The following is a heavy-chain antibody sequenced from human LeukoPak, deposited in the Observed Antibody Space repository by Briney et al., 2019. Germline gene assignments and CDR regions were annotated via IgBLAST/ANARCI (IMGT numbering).Heavy chain of an antibody. V-gene: IGHV4-4*07. Sequence: PSETLSLTCTVSSGSISSYYWSWIRQPAGRGLEWIGRIYTSGSTNYNPSLKNRVTMSVDSSKNQFSLKLSSVTAADTAVYYCAREGYYDSSGYYYVGNYFDYWGQGTLVTVSS. J-gene: IGHJ4*02. CDR2: IYTSGST. CDR3: AREGYYDSSGYYYVGNYFDY. CDR1: SGSISSYY. D-gene: IGHD3-22*01.